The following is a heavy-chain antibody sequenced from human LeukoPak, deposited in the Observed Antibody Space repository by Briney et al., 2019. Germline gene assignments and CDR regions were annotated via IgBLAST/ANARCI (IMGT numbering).Heavy chain of an antibody. V-gene: IGHV1-2*02. Sequence: GSVKVSCKASGYTFTGDYMHWERQAPGQGREWMGWINPNSGGTNYAQKFQGRVTMTRDTSISTAYMELSRLRSDDTAVYYCATCIAAACGDYYYGMDVWGQGTTVTVSS. CDR1: GYTFTGDY. CDR2: INPNSGGT. CDR3: ATCIAAACGDYYYGMDV. J-gene: IGHJ6*02. D-gene: IGHD6-13*01.